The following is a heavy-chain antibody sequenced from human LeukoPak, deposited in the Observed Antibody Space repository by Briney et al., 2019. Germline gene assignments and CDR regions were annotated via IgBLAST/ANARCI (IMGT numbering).Heavy chain of an antibody. J-gene: IGHJ4*02. CDR3: ARGYDYAWGIYRPFDY. V-gene: IGHV3-7*04. D-gene: IGHD3-16*02. CDR2: IKEDGSEE. CDR1: GFAFSNYW. Sequence: PGGSLRLSCAASGFAFSNYWMGWVRPALGKGLERVVHIKEDGSEEYYVDSVRGRFTISRDNAKDSLYLQINSLRDEDTAVYYCARGYDYAWGIYRPFDYWGQGILVTVSS.